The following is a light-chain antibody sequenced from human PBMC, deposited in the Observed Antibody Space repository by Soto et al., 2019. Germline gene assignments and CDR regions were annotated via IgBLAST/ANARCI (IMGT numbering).Light chain of an antibody. J-gene: IGKJ3*01. Sequence: DIQLTQSPSFLSASVGDRVTITCRASQDIRSYVAWYQQRPGKAPELLIYGASTLRPGGASRFSGSGSGTEFTLTISSLQPEDFATYFCQQLNTFPPFFTFGPGTKVIS. V-gene: IGKV1-9*01. CDR1: QDIRSY. CDR3: QQLNTFPPFFT. CDR2: GAS.